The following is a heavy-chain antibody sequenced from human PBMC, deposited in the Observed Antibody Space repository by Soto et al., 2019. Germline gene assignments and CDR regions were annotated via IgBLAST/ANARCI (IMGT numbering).Heavy chain of an antibody. Sequence: SETLSLTCTVSGGSMRNCFWTWIRQPPGKGLEWIGYIHYSGTTSFFPSYNPSLRSRVTISEDTSKNQFSLKLLSVTTADTAVYFCAAGEASSRNLAPYYLDFWGQGTLVTVSS. CDR1: GGSMRNCF. J-gene: IGHJ4*02. D-gene: IGHD6-13*01. V-gene: IGHV4-59*01. CDR2: IHYSGTT. CDR3: AAGEASSRNLAPYYLDF.